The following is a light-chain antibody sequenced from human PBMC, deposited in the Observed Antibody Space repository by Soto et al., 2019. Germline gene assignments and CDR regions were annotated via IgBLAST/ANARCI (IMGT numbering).Light chain of an antibody. J-gene: IGKJ5*01. CDR1: QSLLHSNGYNY. CDR3: MQALQTT. V-gene: IGKV2-28*01. CDR2: LGS. Sequence: DIVMTQSPLSLPVTPGEPASISCRSSQSLLHSNGYNYLDWYLQKPGQSPQLLIYLGSNRASGVPDRFSGSGSGTDFTLKISRVEAEDVGVYYCMQALQTTFCQGTRLEIK.